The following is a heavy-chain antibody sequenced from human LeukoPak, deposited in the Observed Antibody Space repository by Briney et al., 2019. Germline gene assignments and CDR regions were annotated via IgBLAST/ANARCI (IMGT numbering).Heavy chain of an antibody. CDR3: ARAHVDRPFDY. Sequence: SETLSLTCTVSGGSISSYCWSWIRQPPGKGLEWIGYIYYSGSTNYNPSLKSRVTISVDTSKNQFSLKLSSVTAADTAVYYCARAHVDRPFDYWGQGTLVTVSS. D-gene: IGHD5-12*01. CDR2: IYYSGST. V-gene: IGHV4-59*12. CDR1: GGSISSYC. J-gene: IGHJ4*02.